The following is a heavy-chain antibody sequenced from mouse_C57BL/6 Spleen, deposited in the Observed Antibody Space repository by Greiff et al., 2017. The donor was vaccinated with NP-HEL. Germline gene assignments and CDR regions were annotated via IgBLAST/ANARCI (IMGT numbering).Heavy chain of an antibody. V-gene: IGHV1-55*01. J-gene: IGHJ2*01. CDR1: GYTFTSYW. CDR2: IYPGSGST. Sequence: QVQLQQPGAELVKPGASVKMSCKASGYTFTSYWITWVKQRPGQGLEWIGVIYPGSGSTNYIEKFKSKATLTVDTSSSTAYMQLSSLTSEDSAVYYCARGDLTPYFGSRFDYWGQGTTLTVSS. CDR3: ARGDLTPYFGSRFDY. D-gene: IGHD1-1*01.